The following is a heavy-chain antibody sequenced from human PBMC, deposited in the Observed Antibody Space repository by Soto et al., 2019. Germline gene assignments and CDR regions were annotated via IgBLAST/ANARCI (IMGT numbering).Heavy chain of an antibody. V-gene: IGHV4-31*03. D-gene: IGHD6-13*01. J-gene: IGHJ6*02. CDR2: IYYSGST. CDR3: ASCPVAAEYGMDV. Sequence: PSETLSLTCTVSGGSISSSSYYWSWLRQHPGKGLEWIGYIYYSGSTYYNPSLKSRVTISVDTSKNQFSLKLSSVTAADTAVYYGASCPVAAEYGMDVWGQGTTVTVSS. CDR1: GGSISSSSYY.